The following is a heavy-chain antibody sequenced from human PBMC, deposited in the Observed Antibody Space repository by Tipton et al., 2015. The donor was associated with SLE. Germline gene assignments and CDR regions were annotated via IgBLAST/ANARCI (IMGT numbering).Heavy chain of an antibody. CDR1: GYTFTNFG. CDR3: ARGADYYFDY. Sequence: QLVQSGAEVKKPGASVKVSCKASGYTFTNFGVSWVRQAPGQGLEWMGWISAYTGDTYSSQKLQGRLTMTTDTSTSTAYMELRSPRSDDTAVYYCARGADYYFDYWGQGTLVTVSS. CDR2: ISAYTGDT. D-gene: IGHD3-10*01. V-gene: IGHV1-18*01. J-gene: IGHJ4*02.